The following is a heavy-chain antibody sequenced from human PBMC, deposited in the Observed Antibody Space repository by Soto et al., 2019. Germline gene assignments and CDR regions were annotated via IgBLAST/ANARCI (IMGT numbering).Heavy chain of an antibody. V-gene: IGHV4-34*01. Sequence: QVQLQQWGAGLLKPSEILSLTCAVYGGSFSDYYWSWIRQAPGKGLEWIGETSHSNPSLKSRVSISVDTSKNQFSHKLTSVTAADTALYYCAREGRYCTSTSCYVWWFDPWGQGTLVTVSS. D-gene: IGHD2-2*01. J-gene: IGHJ5*02. CDR1: GGSFSDYY. CDR2: TSHS. CDR3: AREGRYCTSTSCYVWWFDP.